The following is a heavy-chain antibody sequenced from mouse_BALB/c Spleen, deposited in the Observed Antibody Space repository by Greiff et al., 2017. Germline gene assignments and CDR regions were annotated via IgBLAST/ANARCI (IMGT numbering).Heavy chain of an antibody. CDR3: ARSYYRYDGYYAMDY. V-gene: IGHV1-7*01. CDR2: INPSTGYT. J-gene: IGHJ4*01. D-gene: IGHD2-14*01. Sequence: VQLQQSGAELAKPGASVKMSCKASGYTFTSYWMHWVKQRPGQGLEWIGYINPSTGYTEYNQKFKDKATLTADKSSSTAYMQLSSLTSEDSAVYYCARSYYRYDGYYAMDYWGQGTSVTVSS. CDR1: GYTFTSYW.